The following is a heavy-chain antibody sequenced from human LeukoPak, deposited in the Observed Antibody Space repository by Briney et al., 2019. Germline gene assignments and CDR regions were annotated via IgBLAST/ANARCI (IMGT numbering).Heavy chain of an antibody. CDR2: ISYDGSNK. Sequence: GGSLRLSCAASGFTFSSYAMHWVRQAPGKGLEWVAVISYDGSNKYYADSVKGRFTISRDNSKNTLYLQMNSLRAEDTAVYCCARGGSCSSTSCYRLGIDPWGQGTLVTVSS. J-gene: IGHJ5*02. V-gene: IGHV3-30-3*01. CDR1: GFTFSSYA. CDR3: ARGGSCSSTSCYRLGIDP. D-gene: IGHD2-2*02.